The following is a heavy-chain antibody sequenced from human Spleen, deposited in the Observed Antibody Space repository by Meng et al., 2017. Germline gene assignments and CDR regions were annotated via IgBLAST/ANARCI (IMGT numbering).Heavy chain of an antibody. Sequence: GESLKISCAASGFTFSNAWMSWIRQAPGKGLEWVSSISSSSSYIYYADSVKGRFTISRDNAKNSLYLQMNSLRDEDTAIYYCAATPDYNYYGLDIWGQGTTVTVSS. CDR1: GFTFSNAW. D-gene: IGHD4/OR15-4a*01. CDR3: AATPDYNYYGLDI. V-gene: IGHV3-21*01. J-gene: IGHJ6*02. CDR2: ISSSSSYI.